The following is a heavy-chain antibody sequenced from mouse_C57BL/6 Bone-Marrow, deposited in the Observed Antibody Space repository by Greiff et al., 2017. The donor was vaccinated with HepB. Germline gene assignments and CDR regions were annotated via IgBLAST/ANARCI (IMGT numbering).Heavy chain of an antibody. V-gene: IGHV1-81*01. CDR3: AREVAMDY. CDR1: GYTFTSYG. Sequence: QVQLQQSGAELARPGASVKLSCKASGYTFTSYGISWVKQGTGQGLEWIGEIYPRSGNTYYNEKFKGKATLTADKSSSTAYMELRSLTSEDSAVYFCAREVAMDYWGQGTSVTVSS. CDR2: IYPRSGNT. J-gene: IGHJ4*01.